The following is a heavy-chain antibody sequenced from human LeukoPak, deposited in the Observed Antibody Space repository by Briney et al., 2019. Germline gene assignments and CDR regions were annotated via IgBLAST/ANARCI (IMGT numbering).Heavy chain of an antibody. V-gene: IGHV4-4*07. J-gene: IGHJ3*02. CDR1: GGSISSYY. Sequence: SETLSLTCTVSGGSISSYYWSWIRKPAGKGMEWIGRIYTSGSTDYNPSLKSRVTISVDTSKNQFSLKLSSVTAADTAVYYCARSHPDYYGVGAFDIWGQGTMVTVSS. CDR2: IYTSGST. D-gene: IGHD3-10*01. CDR3: ARSHPDYYGVGAFDI.